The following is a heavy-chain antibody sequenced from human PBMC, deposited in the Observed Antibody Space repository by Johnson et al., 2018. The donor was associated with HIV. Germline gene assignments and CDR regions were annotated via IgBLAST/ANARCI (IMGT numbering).Heavy chain of an antibody. CDR1: GFTFSNYW. D-gene: IGHD1-7*01. V-gene: IGHV3-7*02. Sequence: VQLVESGGGLVQPGGSLGLSCAASGFTFSNYWMSWVRQAPGKGLEWVANIKQDGSEKYYVDSVKGRFPIFRDNAKTSLYLQMNSLRAEDTAVYYCARGRKITGTVDAFDIWGQGTMVTVSS. J-gene: IGHJ3*02. CDR2: IKQDGSEK. CDR3: ARGRKITGTVDAFDI.